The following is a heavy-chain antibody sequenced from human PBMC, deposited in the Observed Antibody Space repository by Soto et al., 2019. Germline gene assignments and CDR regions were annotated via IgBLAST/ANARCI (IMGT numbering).Heavy chain of an antibody. V-gene: IGHV4-59*01. CDR3: ARHSGVPAAAIPGGDAFDI. Sequence: SETLSLTCTVSGGSISSYYWSWIRQPPGKXLEWIGYIYYSGSTNYNPSLKSRVTISVDTSKNQFSLKLSSVTAADTAVYYCARHSGVPAAAIPGGDAFDIWGQGTMVTVSS. CDR2: IYYSGST. CDR1: GGSISSYY. J-gene: IGHJ3*02. D-gene: IGHD2-2*01.